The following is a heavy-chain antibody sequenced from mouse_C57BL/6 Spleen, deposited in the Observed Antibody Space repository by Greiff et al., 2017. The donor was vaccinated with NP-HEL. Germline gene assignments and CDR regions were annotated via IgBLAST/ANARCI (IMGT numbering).Heavy chain of an antibody. CDR3: ARGDYGSSYEDY. Sequence: EVKLMESGPELVKPGASVKMSCKASGYTFTDYNMHWVKQSHGKSLEWIGYINPNNGGTSYNQKFKGKATLTVNKSSSTAYMELRSLTSEDSAVYYCARGDYGSSYEDYWGQGTTLTVSS. V-gene: IGHV1-22*01. J-gene: IGHJ2*01. CDR1: GYTFTDYN. D-gene: IGHD1-1*01. CDR2: INPNNGGT.